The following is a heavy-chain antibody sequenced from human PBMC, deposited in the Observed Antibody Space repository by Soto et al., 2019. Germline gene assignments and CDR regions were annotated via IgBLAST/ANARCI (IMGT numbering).Heavy chain of an antibody. CDR1: GGSISSYY. J-gene: IGHJ3*02. CDR2: IYYSGST. CDR3: ARRYYDSSGYPPAFDI. V-gene: IGHV4-59*08. D-gene: IGHD3-22*01. Sequence: QVQLQESGPGLVKPSETLSLTCTVSGGSISSYYWSWIRQPPGKGLEWIGYIYYSGSTNYNPSLTRRVTISVDTSTTQFSLKLSAVTAAATAVYYCARRYYDSSGYPPAFDIWGQGTMVTVSS.